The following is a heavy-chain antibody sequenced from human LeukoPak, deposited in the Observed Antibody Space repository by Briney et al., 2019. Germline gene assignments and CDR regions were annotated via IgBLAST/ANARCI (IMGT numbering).Heavy chain of an antibody. Sequence: GGSVRLFCAASGFTVSSNYMLGPRDAPGKAVEWVSVIYSGGSTYYADSVKGRFTISRDNSKNTLYLQMNSLRADDTAVYYCARVLSGSGCFAPWGQGTLVTVSS. CDR2: IYSGGST. CDR3: ARVLSGSGCFAP. J-gene: IGHJ5*02. D-gene: IGHD6-19*01. V-gene: IGHV3-66*01. CDR1: GFTVSSNY.